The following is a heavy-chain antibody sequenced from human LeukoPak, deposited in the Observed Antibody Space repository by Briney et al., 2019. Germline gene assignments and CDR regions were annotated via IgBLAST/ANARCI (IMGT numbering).Heavy chain of an antibody. CDR3: AGKAQGIFGRPNRFHP. Sequence: SETLSLTCTVSGGSIGSSGDYWGWIRQPPGTDLEWIGSIDSRGSTYYKSSLKSRLTVSVDTSRNQFSLKLTSVTAADTAMYSGAGKAQGIFGRPNRFHPWGKGLLSPSPQ. CDR1: GGSIGSSGDY. J-gene: IGHJ5*02. V-gene: IGHV4-39*01. CDR2: IDSRGST. D-gene: IGHD3-3*02.